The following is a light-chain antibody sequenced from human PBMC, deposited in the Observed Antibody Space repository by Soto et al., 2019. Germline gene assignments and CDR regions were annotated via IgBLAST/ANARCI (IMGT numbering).Light chain of an antibody. CDR2: GAS. Sequence: EIVMTQSPATLSVSPGERATLSCRASQSVSSNLAWYQQKPGQAPRLLIYGASTRATGIPARFSGSGSGTEFTLTISSLQSEDFAVYYCQQYNNWWRTFGQVTKVEIK. J-gene: IGKJ1*01. CDR1: QSVSSN. CDR3: QQYNNWWRT. V-gene: IGKV3-15*01.